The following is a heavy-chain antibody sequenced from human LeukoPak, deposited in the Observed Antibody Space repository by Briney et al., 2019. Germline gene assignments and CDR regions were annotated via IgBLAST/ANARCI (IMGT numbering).Heavy chain of an antibody. J-gene: IGHJ6*02. CDR1: GYTFTGYY. V-gene: IGHV1-18*04. CDR3: ARDRFLGTPYGMDV. D-gene: IGHD2/OR15-2a*01. Sequence: ASVKVSCKASGYTFTGYYMHWVRQAPGQGLEWMGWISVYNGNTNYAQKLQGRVTMTTDTSTSTAYMELRSLRSDDTAVYYCARDRFLGTPYGMDVWGQGTTVTVSS. CDR2: ISVYNGNT.